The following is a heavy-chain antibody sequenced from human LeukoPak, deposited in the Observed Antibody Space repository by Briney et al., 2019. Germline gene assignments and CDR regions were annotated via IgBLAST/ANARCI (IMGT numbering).Heavy chain of an antibody. Sequence: GASVKVSCKASGYTFTDYYINWVRHAPGQGLEWIGWINPNSGDTNYAQKFQDRVTMTRDTSISTAYIELNFLRSDDTAVFYCASGDYGDPPLNYWGQGTLVTVSS. J-gene: IGHJ4*02. CDR2: INPNSGDT. CDR3: ASGDYGDPPLNY. D-gene: IGHD4/OR15-4a*01. V-gene: IGHV1-2*02. CDR1: GYTFTDYY.